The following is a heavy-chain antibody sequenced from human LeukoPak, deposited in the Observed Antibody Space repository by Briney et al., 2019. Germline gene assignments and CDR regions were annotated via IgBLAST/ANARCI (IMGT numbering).Heavy chain of an antibody. CDR3: ARHLYDSSSWPDAFDI. CDR2: INPNSGGT. V-gene: IGHV1-2*02. Sequence: ASVKVSCKASGYTFTGYYMHWVRQAPGQGLEWMGWINPNSGGTNYAQKFQGRVTMTRDTSISTAYMELSRLRSDDTAVYYCARHLYDSSSWPDAFDIWGQGTMVTVSS. D-gene: IGHD6-13*01. CDR1: GYTFTGYY. J-gene: IGHJ3*02.